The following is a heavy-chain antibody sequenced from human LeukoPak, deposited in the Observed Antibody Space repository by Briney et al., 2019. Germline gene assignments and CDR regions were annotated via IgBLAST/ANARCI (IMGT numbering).Heavy chain of an antibody. CDR3: GRERGRLVDY. V-gene: IGHV4-31*03. CDR1: DGATTSGGYL. J-gene: IGHJ4*02. Sequence: SETLSLTRTVSDGATTSGGYLWSWIRQPPGKGLEWIGYMHYSESANYNPSLKSRVTISVDTSKNQISLRVNSVTAADTAVYYCGRERGRLVDYWGQGSLVTVSS. CDR2: MHYSESA. D-gene: IGHD6-25*01.